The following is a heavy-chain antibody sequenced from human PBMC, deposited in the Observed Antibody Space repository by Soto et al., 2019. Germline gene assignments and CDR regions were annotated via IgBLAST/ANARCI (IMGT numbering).Heavy chain of an antibody. D-gene: IGHD3-10*01. CDR2: INPSGGST. V-gene: IGHV1-46*03. J-gene: IGHJ3*02. CDR3: ARGFIRTGQDSAGDAFDI. CDR1: GYTFTSYY. Sequence: GASVKVSCKASGYTFTSYYMHSVRQAPGQGVEGVGIINPSGGSTSDAQKFQGRVTMTRDTSTSTVYMELSSLRSEDTAVSYCARGFIRTGQDSAGDAFDIWGQGTMVTVS.